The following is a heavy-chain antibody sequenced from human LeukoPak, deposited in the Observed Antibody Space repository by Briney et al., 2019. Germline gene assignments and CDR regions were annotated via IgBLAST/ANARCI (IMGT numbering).Heavy chain of an antibody. CDR2: IRGDGVTT. CDR3: AKDLGSSGWFLYFDY. Sequence: GGTLRLSYAASGFTFSSHGMNWVRQAPGKGLEWVSGIRGDGVTTYYADSVKGRFTISRDNSKNTLYLQMNSLRAEDTAVYYCAKDLGSSGWFLYFDYWGQGTLVTVSS. J-gene: IGHJ4*02. CDR1: GFTFSSHG. D-gene: IGHD6-19*01. V-gene: IGHV3-23*01.